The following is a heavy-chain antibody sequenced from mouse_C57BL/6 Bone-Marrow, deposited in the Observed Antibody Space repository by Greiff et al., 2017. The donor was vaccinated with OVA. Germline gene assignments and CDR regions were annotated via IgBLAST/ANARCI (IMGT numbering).Heavy chain of an antibody. V-gene: IGHV1-26*01. J-gene: IGHJ1*03. CDR1: GYTFTDYY. D-gene: IGHD1-1*01. Sequence: VQLQQSGPELVKPGASVKISCKASGYTFTDYYMNWVKQSHGKSLEWIGDINPNNGGTSYNQKFKGKATLTVDKSSSTAYMELRSLTSEDSAVYYCARGLIYYYGSNKYFDVWGTGTTVTVSS. CDR3: ARGLIYYYGSNKYFDV. CDR2: INPNNGGT.